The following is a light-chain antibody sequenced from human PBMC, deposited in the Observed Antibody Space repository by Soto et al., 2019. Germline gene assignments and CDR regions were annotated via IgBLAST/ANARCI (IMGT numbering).Light chain of an antibody. Sequence: EIVLTQSPATLSLSPGERATLSCRASQRVSSYLAWYQQKPGQAPRLLIYGASSRATGIPDRFSGSGSGTDFTLTINRLEPEDFAVYYCQQYGGSSSTFGQGTNLEIK. J-gene: IGKJ2*01. CDR1: QRVSSY. V-gene: IGKV3-20*01. CDR3: QQYGGSSST. CDR2: GAS.